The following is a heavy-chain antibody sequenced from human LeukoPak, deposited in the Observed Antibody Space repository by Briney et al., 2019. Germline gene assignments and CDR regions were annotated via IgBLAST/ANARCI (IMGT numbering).Heavy chain of an antibody. V-gene: IGHV3-23*01. D-gene: IGHD2-21*01. CDR2: ISDSGNT. J-gene: IGHJ4*02. CDR3: AKAPVTTCRGAYCYPFDY. Sequence: GGSLRLSCAASGFTFSSYAMSWVRQAPGKGLEWVSAISDSGNTYHADSVKGRFTISRDSSKNTLFLQMSRLRPEDAAVYYCAKAPVTTCRGAYCYPFDYWGQGTLVTVSS. CDR1: GFTFSSYA.